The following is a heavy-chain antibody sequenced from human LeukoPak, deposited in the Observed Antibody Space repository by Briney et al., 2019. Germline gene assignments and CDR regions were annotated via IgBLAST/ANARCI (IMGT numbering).Heavy chain of an antibody. CDR1: GGSISSYY. D-gene: IGHD6-13*01. Sequence: SETLSLTCTVSGGSISSYYWSWIRQPPGKGLEWIGYNYYSGSTNYNPSLKSRVTISVDTSKNQFSLKLSSVTAADTAVYYCARASSSWYYFDYWGQGTLVTVSS. CDR3: ARASSSWYYFDY. CDR2: NYYSGST. V-gene: IGHV4-59*01. J-gene: IGHJ4*02.